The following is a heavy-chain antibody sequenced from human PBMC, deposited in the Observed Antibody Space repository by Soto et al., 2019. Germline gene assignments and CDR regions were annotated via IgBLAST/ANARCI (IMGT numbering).Heavy chain of an antibody. CDR1: GITFSSYA. V-gene: IGHV3-23*01. D-gene: IGHD5-18*01. Sequence: EVQLLESGGGLVQPGGSLRLSCAASGITFSSYALSWVRQAPGKGLEWVSGIGGSGTSTYYADSVKGRFTISRDNSKSTLFLHMNSLRADDTAIYYCAKEAGGGTAMVTSYFDYWGQGTLVTVSS. CDR3: AKEAGGGTAMVTSYFDY. J-gene: IGHJ4*02. CDR2: IGGSGTST.